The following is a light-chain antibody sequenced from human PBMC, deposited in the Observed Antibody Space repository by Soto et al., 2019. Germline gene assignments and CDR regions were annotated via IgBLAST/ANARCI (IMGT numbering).Light chain of an antibody. CDR1: QSISNR. J-gene: IGKJ1*01. CDR3: QHYGGMWA. Sequence: DIQMTQSPSTLSASVGDRVTITCRASQSISNRLAWYQQKPGKAPKVVIYDASSLESGVPPRFSGSGSGTEFILTINSLQPDDFATYCCQHYGGMWAFGQGTKVDIK. CDR2: DAS. V-gene: IGKV1-5*01.